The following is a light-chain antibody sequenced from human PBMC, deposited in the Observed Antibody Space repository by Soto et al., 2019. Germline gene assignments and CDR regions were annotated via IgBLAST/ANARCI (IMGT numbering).Light chain of an antibody. CDR3: SSYTSSITLV. V-gene: IGLV2-14*03. CDR1: SSDVGGYNY. J-gene: IGLJ2*01. CDR2: DVN. Sequence: QSALTQPASVSGSPGQSITISCTGTSSDVGGYNYVSWYQHHPGKVPKLLIYDVNMRPSGISNRFSGSKSGNTASLTISGIQAEDEGNYYCSSYTSSITLVFGGGTKLIVL.